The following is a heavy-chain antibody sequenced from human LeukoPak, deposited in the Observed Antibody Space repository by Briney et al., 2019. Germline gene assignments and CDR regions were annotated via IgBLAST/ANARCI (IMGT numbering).Heavy chain of an antibody. CDR1: GFTFSSYS. CDR3: ARFVVVTAISDY. Sequence: PGGSLRLSCAASGFTFSSYSMNWVRQAPGKGLEWVSSISSSSSYIYYADSVKGRFTISRDNAKNSLYLQMNSLRAEDPAVYYCARFVVVTAISDYWGQGTLVTVSS. J-gene: IGHJ4*02. D-gene: IGHD2-21*02. CDR2: ISSSSSYI. V-gene: IGHV3-21*01.